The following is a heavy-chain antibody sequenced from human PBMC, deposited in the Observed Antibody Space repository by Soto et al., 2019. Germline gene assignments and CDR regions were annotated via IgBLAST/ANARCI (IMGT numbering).Heavy chain of an antibody. V-gene: IGHV2-5*01. D-gene: IGHD2-15*01. CDR3: AHLSTRGYYFDS. CDR2: VYWNYDK. Sequence: QITLKEPGPTLVKPTQTLTLTCTFSAFSLTTSQVGVGWIRQPPGKALEWLAHVYWNYDKYYSLPLKSRLTIMKDPSKCQVVLTMTNMDPVDTATYFCAHLSTRGYYFDSWGQGALITVSS. J-gene: IGHJ4*02. CDR1: AFSLTTSQVG.